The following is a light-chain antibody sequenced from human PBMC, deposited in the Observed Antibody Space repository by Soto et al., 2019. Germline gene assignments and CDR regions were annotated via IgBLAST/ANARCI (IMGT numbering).Light chain of an antibody. CDR3: QQYNNWQGT. CDR1: QSLRGY. CDR2: GVS. Sequence: EIVMTQSPPTLSVSPGERVTLSCRASQSLRGYLAWYQVKPGRAPRLLIYGVSTRATGVPARFSGSVSGTEFTLTISSLQSEDFVVYYCQQYNNWQGTFGQGTRLETK. J-gene: IGKJ5*01. V-gene: IGKV3-15*01.